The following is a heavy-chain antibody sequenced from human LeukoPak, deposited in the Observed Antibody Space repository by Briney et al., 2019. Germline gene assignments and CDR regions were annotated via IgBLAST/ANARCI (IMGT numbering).Heavy chain of an antibody. V-gene: IGHV3-15*01. Sequence: GGSLRLSCAASGFTFSNAWMSWVRQAPGKGLEWVGRIKSKTDGGTIDYAAPVKGRFTNSRDDSKNTLYLQMNSLKTEDTALYYCTVSFWFANLLTKYWGQGTLVTVSS. CDR3: TVSFWFANLLTKY. CDR1: GFTFSNAW. D-gene: IGHD3-10*01. J-gene: IGHJ4*02. CDR2: IKSKTDGGTI.